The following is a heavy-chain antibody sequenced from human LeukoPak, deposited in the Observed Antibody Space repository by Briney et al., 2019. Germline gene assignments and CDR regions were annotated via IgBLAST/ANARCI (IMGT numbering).Heavy chain of an antibody. V-gene: IGHV3-23*01. J-gene: IGHJ4*02. Sequence: PGGSLRLSYAASGFTFSSCAMSWVRQVPGKGLEWVSGIGGTGVDTFYADSVRGRFTISRDNFKNTLYLQMNSLRAEDTAIYYCAKEGPTRHYDLDYWGQGTLVTVSS. CDR1: GFTFSSCA. CDR3: AKEGPTRHYDLDY. CDR2: IGGTGVDT. D-gene: IGHD4-17*01.